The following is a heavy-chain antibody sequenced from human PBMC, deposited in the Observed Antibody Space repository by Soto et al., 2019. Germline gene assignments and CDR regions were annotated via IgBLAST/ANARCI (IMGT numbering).Heavy chain of an antibody. CDR2: VDVGGGST. CDR3: ARDSGPAGGGACDI. D-gene: IGHD6-25*01. V-gene: IGHV3-23*01. Sequence: EVQLLESGGGLVQPGGSLRLSCAASGFTFSTHAMIWVRQAPGKGLNWVSTVDVGGGSTYYTDSVKGRFTVSRDNSKNTAYLQLNPLRAEDTAIYFCARDSGPAGGGACDIWGQGTMVTVSS. J-gene: IGHJ3*02. CDR1: GFTFSTHA.